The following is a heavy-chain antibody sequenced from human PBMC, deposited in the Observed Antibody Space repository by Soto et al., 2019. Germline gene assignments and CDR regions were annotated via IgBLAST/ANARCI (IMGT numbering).Heavy chain of an antibody. CDR3: VREETAWPLAYGLDV. CDR1: GFTFSSYS. V-gene: IGHV3-21*01. CDR2: IGTRSDS. J-gene: IGHJ6*02. Sequence: GGSLRLSCAASGFTFSSYSMHWVRQAPGKGLEWVSSIGTRSDSYYADSVKGRFTISRDNAKNSLSLQMNSMTAEDTAVYYCVREETAWPLAYGLDVWGQGTTVTVSS. D-gene: IGHD2-21*02.